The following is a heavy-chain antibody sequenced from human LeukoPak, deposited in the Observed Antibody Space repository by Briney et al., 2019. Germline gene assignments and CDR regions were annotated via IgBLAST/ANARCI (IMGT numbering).Heavy chain of an antibody. V-gene: IGHV4-38-2*02. CDR1: GDSIIGYY. CDR3: ARAGYGDSDFDY. D-gene: IGHD4-17*01. CDR2: IYHSGNT. Sequence: PSETLSLTCSVSGDSIIGYYWGWIRQPPGKGLGWIGSIYHSGNTYYNPSLKSRVTISVDTSKNQFSLKLNSVTAADTAVYYCARAGYGDSDFDYWGQGTLVTVSS. J-gene: IGHJ4*02.